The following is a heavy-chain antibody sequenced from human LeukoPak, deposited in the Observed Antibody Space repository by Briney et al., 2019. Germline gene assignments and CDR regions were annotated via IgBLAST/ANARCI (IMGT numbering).Heavy chain of an antibody. CDR2: ISGGGDIT. CDR1: GFTFSTYA. J-gene: IGHJ4*02. Sequence: GGSLRLSCAASGFTFSTYAMSWVRQTPGKGLEWVPVISGGGDITYYADSVKGRFTISRDNSENTEYLQMNSLRAEDTAVYYCAKDIDWNYSTSDYWGQGTLVTVSS. D-gene: IGHD1-7*01. V-gene: IGHV3-23*01. CDR3: AKDIDWNYSTSDY.